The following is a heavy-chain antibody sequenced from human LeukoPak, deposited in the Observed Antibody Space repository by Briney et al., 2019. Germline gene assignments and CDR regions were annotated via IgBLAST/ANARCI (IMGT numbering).Heavy chain of an antibody. Sequence: SETLSLTCTVSGGSISSNTYSWGWIRQPPGKGLEWIGSIYHSGSTYYNPSLKSRVTISVDTSKNQFSLKLSSVTAADTAVYYCARGGLYYYDSSGYFRYWGQGTLVTVSS. CDR1: GGSISSNTYS. V-gene: IGHV4-39*07. CDR2: IYHSGST. J-gene: IGHJ4*02. CDR3: ARGGLYYYDSSGYFRY. D-gene: IGHD3-22*01.